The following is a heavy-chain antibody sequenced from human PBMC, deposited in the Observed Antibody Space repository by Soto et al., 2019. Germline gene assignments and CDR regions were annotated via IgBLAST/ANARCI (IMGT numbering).Heavy chain of an antibody. J-gene: IGHJ6*02. Sequence: ASVKVSCKASGYTFTGYYMHWVRQAPGQGLEWMGWINPNSGGTNYAQKFQGWVTMTRDTSISTAYMELSRLRSDDTAVYYCARDRGSGFWSGYYYYYYGMDVWGQGTTVTVS. D-gene: IGHD3-3*01. V-gene: IGHV1-2*04. CDR2: INPNSGGT. CDR3: ARDRGSGFWSGYYYYYYGMDV. CDR1: GYTFTGYY.